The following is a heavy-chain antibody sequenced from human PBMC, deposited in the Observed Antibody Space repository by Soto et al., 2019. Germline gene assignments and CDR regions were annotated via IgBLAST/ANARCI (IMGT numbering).Heavy chain of an antibody. CDR3: ATLGTLDTGGMDV. V-gene: IGHV3-9*01. Sequence: EVQLVESGGGLEQPGRSLRLSCAASGFTFGDYAMHWVRQAPGKGLEWVSGISWNSGNIGYAESVKGRFTISRDNAKNALYLQMTSLRAEDTALYYCATLGTLDTGGMDVWGQGTTVTVSS. CDR1: GFTFGDYA. CDR2: ISWNSGNI. D-gene: IGHD1-1*01. J-gene: IGHJ6*02.